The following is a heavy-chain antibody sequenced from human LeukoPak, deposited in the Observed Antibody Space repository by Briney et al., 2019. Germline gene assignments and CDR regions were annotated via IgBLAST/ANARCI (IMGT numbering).Heavy chain of an antibody. D-gene: IGHD3-9*01. Sequence: VASVKVSCKASGYTFTSYGISWVRQAPGQGLEWMGWISAYNGNTNYAQKLQGRVTMTTDTSTSTAYMELRSLRSDDTAVYYCARDQNFDLANWFDPWGQGTLVTVSS. V-gene: IGHV1-18*01. J-gene: IGHJ5*02. CDR3: ARDQNFDLANWFDP. CDR2: ISAYNGNT. CDR1: GYTFTSYG.